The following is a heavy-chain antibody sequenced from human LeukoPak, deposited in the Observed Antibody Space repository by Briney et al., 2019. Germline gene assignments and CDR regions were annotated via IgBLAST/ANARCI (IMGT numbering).Heavy chain of an antibody. V-gene: IGHV3-7*05. D-gene: IGHD4-17*01. J-gene: IGHJ4*02. CDR1: GFTFSTYW. CDR3: ARDTVTDSIADY. Sequence: GGSLRLSCAASGFTFSTYWMSWVRQAPGKGLEWVANIKQDGSEKYYVDSVKGRFTISRDNAKNSLYLQMNSLRAEDTAAYYCARDTVTDSIADYWGQGTLVTVSS. CDR2: IKQDGSEK.